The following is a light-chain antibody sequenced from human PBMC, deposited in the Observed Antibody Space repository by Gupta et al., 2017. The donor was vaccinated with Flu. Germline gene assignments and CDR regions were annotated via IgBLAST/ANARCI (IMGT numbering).Light chain of an antibody. V-gene: IGLV3-19*01. CDR3: NSRDSSGNHPVI. Sequence: SSELTQDPAVSVAFGQTVRITCLGDSFRSSYVTWYQQKPGQAPLLVIYGKNNRPSGIPDRFSASTSGNSASLTITGAQAEDEADYYCNSRDSSGNHPVIFGGGTKLTVL. J-gene: IGLJ2*01. CDR2: GKN. CDR1: SFRSSY.